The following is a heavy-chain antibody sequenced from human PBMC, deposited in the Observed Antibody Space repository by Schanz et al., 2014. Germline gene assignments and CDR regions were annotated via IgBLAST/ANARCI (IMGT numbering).Heavy chain of an antibody. Sequence: QVQLVQSGAEVKKPGSSVKVSCKASGGTFSSSTLTWVRQAPGQGLEWMGWMNPNSGNTGYAQKFQGRVTMTRHTSITTAYLELSSLRSGDTAVYYCTKGRTFGRWGQGTLVTVSS. CDR1: GGTFSSST. D-gene: IGHD3-16*01. V-gene: IGHV1-8*01. CDR2: MNPNSGNT. CDR3: TKGRTFGR. J-gene: IGHJ4*02.